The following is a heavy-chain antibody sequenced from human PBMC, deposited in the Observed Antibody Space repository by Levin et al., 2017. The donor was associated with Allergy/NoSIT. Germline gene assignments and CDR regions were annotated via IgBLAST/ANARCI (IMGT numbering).Heavy chain of an antibody. Sequence: SETLSLTCAVYGGSFSGYYWSWIRQPPGKGLEWIGEINHSGSTNYNPSLKSRVTISVDTSKNQFSLKLSSVTAADTAVYYCGASGYSYGYDAFDIWGQGTMVTVSS. D-gene: IGHD5-18*01. CDR1: GGSFSGYY. CDR3: GASGYSYGYDAFDI. CDR2: INHSGST. J-gene: IGHJ3*02. V-gene: IGHV4-34*01.